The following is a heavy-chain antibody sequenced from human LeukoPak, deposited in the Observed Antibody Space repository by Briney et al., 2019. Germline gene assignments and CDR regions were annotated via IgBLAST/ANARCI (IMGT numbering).Heavy chain of an antibody. Sequence: GGSLRLSCAASGFTFSSYSMNWVRQAPGKGLEWVSSISSSSSYIYYADSVKGRFTISRDNSKNTLYLQMNSLRAEDTAVYYCAKDLHTITMVRVLYYYYGMDVWGQGTTVTVSS. CDR3: AKDLHTITMVRVLYYYYGMDV. D-gene: IGHD3-10*01. J-gene: IGHJ6*02. V-gene: IGHV3-21*01. CDR2: ISSSSSYI. CDR1: GFTFSSYS.